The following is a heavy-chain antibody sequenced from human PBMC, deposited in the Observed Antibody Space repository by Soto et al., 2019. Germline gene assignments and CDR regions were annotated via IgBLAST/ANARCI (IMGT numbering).Heavy chain of an antibody. V-gene: IGHV5-51*01. CDR1: GYSFTSYW. D-gene: IGHD2-15*01. Sequence: GESLKISCKGSGYSFTSYWIGWVRQMPGKGLEWMGNLYPDASETRSTPPVHCQVPITAYKPTSPAYLPWSSLKASDPAMYYCARLPGYCSGGSCPIYFDYWGQRTLVTVSS. CDR3: ARLPGYCSGGSCPIYFDY. CDR2: LYPDASET. J-gene: IGHJ4*02.